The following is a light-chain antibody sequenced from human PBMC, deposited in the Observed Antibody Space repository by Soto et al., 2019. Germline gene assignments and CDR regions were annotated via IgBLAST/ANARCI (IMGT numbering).Light chain of an antibody. V-gene: IGKV3-11*01. CDR3: QQRSNWPVT. CDR1: QNVDSNS. J-gene: IGKJ3*01. Sequence: EFVLTQSPGTLSLSPGERATLSCRASQNVDSNSLAWYQQKPGQAPRLLIYDASNRATGIPARFSGSGSGTDFTLTISSLEPEDFAVYYCQQRSNWPVTFGPGTKVDIK. CDR2: DAS.